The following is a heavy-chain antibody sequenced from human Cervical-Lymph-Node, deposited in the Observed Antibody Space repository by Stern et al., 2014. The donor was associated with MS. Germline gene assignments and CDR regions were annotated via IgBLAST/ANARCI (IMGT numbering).Heavy chain of an antibody. CDR1: GFTFSSYG. D-gene: IGHD3-22*01. CDR3: VRDLRTHYYDSSGYYAGD. CDR2: IWSDGSNK. J-gene: IGHJ4*02. V-gene: IGHV3-33*01. Sequence: VQLVESGGGVVQPGRSLRLSCAASGFTFSSYGMHWVRQAPGKGLEWVAVIWSDGSNKNYADSVNGRFSSSRDNSKNTLYLQMTSLRAEDTAVYYCVRDLRTHYYDSSGYYAGDWGQGTLVTVSS.